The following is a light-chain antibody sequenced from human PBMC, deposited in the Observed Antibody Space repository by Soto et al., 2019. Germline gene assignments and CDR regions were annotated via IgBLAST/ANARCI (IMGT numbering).Light chain of an antibody. V-gene: IGKV3-15*01. J-gene: IGKJ4*01. CDR3: QQYNNWPRAT. CDR1: QSISGN. CDR2: RTS. Sequence: EIVMTQSPATLSVSPGESVTLSCRASQSISGNLAWYQQKPGQAPRLLMFRTSTRATGFPARFSGSGSGTEFNLTISSLQSEDFAIYYCQQYNNWPRATFGGATKVDIK.